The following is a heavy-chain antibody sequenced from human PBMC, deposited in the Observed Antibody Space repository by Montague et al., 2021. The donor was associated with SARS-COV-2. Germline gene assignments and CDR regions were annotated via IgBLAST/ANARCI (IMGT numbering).Heavy chain of an antibody. CDR2: ISGAGTTI. CDR1: GFTFSYFE. J-gene: IGHJ4*02. V-gene: IGHV3-48*03. D-gene: IGHD2-8*02. Sequence: SLRLSCAASGFTFSYFEMNWVRQAPGKGLGWISYISGAGTTIYYADSVKGRFTISRDNAKNSLYLQMNSLRAEDTAVYYCARDLAVTDGISDYWGQGTLVTVSS. CDR3: ARDLAVTDGISDY.